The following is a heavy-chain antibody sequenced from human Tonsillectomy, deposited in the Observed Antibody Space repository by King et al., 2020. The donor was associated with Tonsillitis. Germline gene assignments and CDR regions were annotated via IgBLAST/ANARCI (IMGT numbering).Heavy chain of an antibody. D-gene: IGHD3-9*01. CDR2: IYYSGST. V-gene: IGHV4-31*03. CDR1: GGSISSGDYY. CDR3: ARGGNYDILTGYYYGMDV. J-gene: IGHJ6*02. Sequence: VQLQESGPGLVKPSQTLSLTCTVSGGSISSGDYYWTWIRQHPGKGLEWIGYIYYSGSTHYNPSLKSRVTISVETSKNQFSLTLSSVTAADTAGYYCARGGNYDILTGYYYGMDVWGQGTTVTVSS.